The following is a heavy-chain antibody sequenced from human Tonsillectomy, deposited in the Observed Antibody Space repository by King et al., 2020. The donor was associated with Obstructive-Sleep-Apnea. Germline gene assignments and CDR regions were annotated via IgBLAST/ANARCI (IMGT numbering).Heavy chain of an antibody. J-gene: IGHJ1*01. D-gene: IGHD6-13*01. CDR1: GFTFDDYA. CDR2: ISWNSGRR. V-gene: IGHV3-9*01. Sequence: VQLVESGGGLVQPGRSLRLSCAASGFTFDDYAMHWVRQAPGKGLEWVSGISWNSGRRGYADSVKGRFTISRDNAKNSLYLQVNILRSEDTALYYCAKEGSSSGVEYFPHWGQGTLVTVSS. CDR3: AKEGSSSGVEYFPH.